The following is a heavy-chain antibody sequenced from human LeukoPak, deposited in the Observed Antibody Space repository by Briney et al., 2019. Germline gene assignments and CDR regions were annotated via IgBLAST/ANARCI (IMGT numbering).Heavy chain of an antibody. V-gene: IGHV3-74*01. Sequence: GGSLRLSCAASGFRFSDYWMHWVRQGPGKGPEWLSRTSKDGSDTFYADAAKGRFTASRDNAKNTVYLQVTNVRPEDTAVYFSARGGYSGSYYRYSWGQGTLVTVAS. CDR3: ARGGYSGSYYRYS. CDR1: GFRFSDYW. D-gene: IGHD6-25*01. CDR2: TSKDGSDT. J-gene: IGHJ4*02.